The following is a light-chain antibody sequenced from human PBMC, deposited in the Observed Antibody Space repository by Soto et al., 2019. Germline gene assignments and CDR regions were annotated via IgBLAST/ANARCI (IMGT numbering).Light chain of an antibody. J-gene: IGLJ2*01. CDR1: SSNIGSNT. CDR3: AAWDDSLNGPYVV. V-gene: IGLV1-44*01. CDR2: SNN. Sequence: QSVLTQPPSASGTPGQRVTISCSGSSSNIGSNTVNWYQQLPGTAPKLLIYSNNQRPSGVPDRFSGSKAGTSASLAISGLQSEEEGDYYCAAWDDSLNGPYVVFGGGTQLTVL.